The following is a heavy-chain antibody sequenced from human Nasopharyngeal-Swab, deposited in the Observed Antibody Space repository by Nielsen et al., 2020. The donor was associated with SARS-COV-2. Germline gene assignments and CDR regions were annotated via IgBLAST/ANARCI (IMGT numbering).Heavy chain of an antibody. CDR2: IYYSGST. Sequence: WIRQPPGKGLEWIGYIYYSGSTNYNPSLKSRVTISVDTSKNQFSRKLSSVTAADTAVYYCARGRGVAARRDYYYYGMDVWGQGTTVTVSS. D-gene: IGHD6-6*01. CDR3: ARGRGVAARRDYYYYGMDV. V-gene: IGHV4-59*01. J-gene: IGHJ6*02.